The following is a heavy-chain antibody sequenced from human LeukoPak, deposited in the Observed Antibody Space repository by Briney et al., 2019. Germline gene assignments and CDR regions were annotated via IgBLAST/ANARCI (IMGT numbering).Heavy chain of an antibody. V-gene: IGHV1-2*02. Sequence: EASVKVSCKASGYTFTGYYIHWVRQAPGQGLEWLGWINPNSGGTNYAQKFQDRLTMTRDTSISTAYMELSRLISDDSAVYYCARDRDSSGWHYFDYWGQGTLVTVSS. CDR2: INPNSGGT. D-gene: IGHD3-22*01. CDR1: GYTFTGYY. J-gene: IGHJ4*02. CDR3: ARDRDSSGWHYFDY.